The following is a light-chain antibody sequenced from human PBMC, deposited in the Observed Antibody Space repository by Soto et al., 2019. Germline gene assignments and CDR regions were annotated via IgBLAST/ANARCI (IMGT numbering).Light chain of an antibody. V-gene: IGKV1-5*01. CDR1: KSSSGW. CDR2: DVA. CDR3: PQYDSFSVT. Sequence: DIQMTQSPSTLSASVGGTVTITCLASKSSSGWLDWHQQKPEKAPKLLLYDVAASQRGVPPRVSGSRSGTDFPLTVRRLQPADFAPYLCPQYDSFSVTFGQGTKV. J-gene: IGKJ1*01.